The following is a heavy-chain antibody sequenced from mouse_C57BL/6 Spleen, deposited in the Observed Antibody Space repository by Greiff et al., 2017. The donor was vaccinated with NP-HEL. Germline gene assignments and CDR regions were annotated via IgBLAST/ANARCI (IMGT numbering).Heavy chain of an antibody. J-gene: IGHJ1*03. V-gene: IGHV1-15*01. CDR2: IDPETGGT. Sequence: VKLQESGAELVRPGASVTLSCKASGYTFTDYEMHWVKQTPVHGLEWIGAIDPETGGTAYNQKFKGKAILTADKSSSTAYMELRSLTSEDSAVYYCTRRGDYYGSSYEWYFDVWGTGTTVTVSS. CDR3: TRRGDYYGSSYEWYFDV. CDR1: GYTFTDYE. D-gene: IGHD1-1*01.